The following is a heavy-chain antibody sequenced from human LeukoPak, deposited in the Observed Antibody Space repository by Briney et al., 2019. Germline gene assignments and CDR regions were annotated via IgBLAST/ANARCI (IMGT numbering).Heavy chain of an antibody. Sequence: SETLSLTCTVSGGSISSYYWSWIRQPPGKGLEWIGYIYYSGSTNYNPSLKSRVTISVDTSKNQFYLKLSSVTAADTAVYYCARGRRYYDSSGYYQKYYFDYWGQGTLVTVSS. CDR1: GGSISSYY. CDR3: ARGRRYYDSSGYYQKYYFDY. J-gene: IGHJ4*02. D-gene: IGHD3-22*01. CDR2: IYYSGST. V-gene: IGHV4-59*01.